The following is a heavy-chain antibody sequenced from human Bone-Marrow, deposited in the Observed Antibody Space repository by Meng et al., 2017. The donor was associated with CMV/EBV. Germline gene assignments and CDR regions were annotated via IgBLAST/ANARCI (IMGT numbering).Heavy chain of an antibody. J-gene: IGHJ3*02. CDR2: ISSSSSYI. CDR1: GFTFSSYS. Sequence: GESLKISCAAYGFTFSSYSMNWVRQAPGKGLEWVSSISSSSSYIYYADSVKGRFTISRDNAKNSLYLQMNSLRAEDTAVYYCARPVYYDFWSGYLYDDAFDIWGQGTMVPVSS. D-gene: IGHD3-3*01. CDR3: ARPVYYDFWSGYLYDDAFDI. V-gene: IGHV3-21*01.